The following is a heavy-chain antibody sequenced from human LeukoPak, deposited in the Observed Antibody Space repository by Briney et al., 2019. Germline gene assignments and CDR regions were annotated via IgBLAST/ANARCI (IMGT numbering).Heavy chain of an antibody. J-gene: IGHJ4*02. CDR3: ARDQGGGDYYFDY. CDR2: ISSSSSYI. CDR1: GSTFSSYS. Sequence: GGSLRLSCAASGSTFSSYSMNWVRQAPGKGLEWVSSISSSSSYIYYADSVKGRFTISRDNAKNSLYLQMNSLRAEDTAVYYCARDQGGGDYYFDYWGQGTLVTVSS. D-gene: IGHD2-21*02. V-gene: IGHV3-21*01.